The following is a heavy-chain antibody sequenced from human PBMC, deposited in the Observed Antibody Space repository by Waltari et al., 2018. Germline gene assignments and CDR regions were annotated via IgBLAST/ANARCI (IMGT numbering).Heavy chain of an antibody. CDR1: GGSISSYY. D-gene: IGHD2-21*01. CDR2: IYTSGST. Sequence: QVQLQESGPGLVKPSETLSLTCTVSGGSISSYYWSWIRQPAGKGLEWIGRIYTSGSTNYNPSLKSRVTMSVDTSKYQFSLKLSSVTAADTAVYYCASTQSWVIEGNYFDYWGQGTLVTVSS. J-gene: IGHJ4*02. CDR3: ASTQSWVIEGNYFDY. V-gene: IGHV4-4*07.